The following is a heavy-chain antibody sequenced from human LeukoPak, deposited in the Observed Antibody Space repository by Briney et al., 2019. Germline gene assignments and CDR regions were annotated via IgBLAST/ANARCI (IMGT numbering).Heavy chain of an antibody. CDR1: GGTFSSYA. D-gene: IGHD1-26*01. Sequence: SVKVSCKASGGTFSSYAISWVRQAPGQGLEWMGRIIPIFGIANYAQKFQGRVTITADKSTSTAYMELSSLRSEDTAVYYCASTYSGSYGENAFDIWGQETMVTVSS. J-gene: IGHJ3*02. CDR2: IIPIFGIA. V-gene: IGHV1-69*04. CDR3: ASTYSGSYGENAFDI.